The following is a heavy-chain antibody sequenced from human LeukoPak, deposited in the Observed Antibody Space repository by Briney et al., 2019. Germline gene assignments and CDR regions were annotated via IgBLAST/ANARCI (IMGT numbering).Heavy chain of an antibody. J-gene: IGHJ4*02. CDR1: GFTFSSYD. CDR2: ISYDGSNK. Sequence: GGSLRLSCAASGFTFSSYDMHWVRQATGKGLEWVAVISYDGSNKYYADSVKGRFTISRDNSKNTLYLQMNSLRAEDTAVYYCALPGYDSSGYYYFDYWGQGTLVTVSS. V-gene: IGHV3-30-3*01. CDR3: ALPGYDSSGYYYFDY. D-gene: IGHD3-22*01.